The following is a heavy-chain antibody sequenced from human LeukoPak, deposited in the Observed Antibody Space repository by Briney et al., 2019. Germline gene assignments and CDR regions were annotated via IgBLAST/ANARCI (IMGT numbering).Heavy chain of an antibody. V-gene: IGHV1-69*04. CDR2: IIPILGIA. CDR3: ARAPWGGSGSYDYYYYGMDV. J-gene: IGHJ6*02. Sequence: SVKVSCKASGGTFSSYAISWVRQAPGQGLEWMGRIIPILGIANYAQKFQGRVTITADKSTSTAYMELSSLRSEDTAVYYCARAPWGGSGSYDYYYYGMDVWGQGATVTVSS. D-gene: IGHD3-10*01. CDR1: GGTFSSYA.